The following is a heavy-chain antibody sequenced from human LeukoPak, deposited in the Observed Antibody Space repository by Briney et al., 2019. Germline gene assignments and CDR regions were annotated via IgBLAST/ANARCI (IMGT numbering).Heavy chain of an antibody. V-gene: IGHV4-34*01. J-gene: IGHJ6*03. CDR3: ARLLKGSGWKYYYYYMDV. D-gene: IGHD6-19*01. Sequence: PSETLSLTCAVYGGSFSGYYWSWIRQPPGKGLEWIGEINHSGSTNYNPSLKSRVTISVDTSKNQFSLKLSSVTAADTAVYYYARLLKGSGWKYYYYYMDVWGKGTTVTISS. CDR1: GGSFSGYY. CDR2: INHSGST.